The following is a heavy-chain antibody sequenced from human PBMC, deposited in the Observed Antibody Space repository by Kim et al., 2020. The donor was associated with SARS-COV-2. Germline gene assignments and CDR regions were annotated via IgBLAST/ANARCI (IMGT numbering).Heavy chain of an antibody. CDR3: ARTASTFDI. CDR1: GSSISSSSYY. CDR2: IYYSGST. J-gene: IGHJ3*02. V-gene: IGHV4-39*01. Sequence: SETLSLTCTVSGSSISSSSYYWGWIRQPPGKGLEWIGSIYYSGSTYYNPSLKSRVTISVDTSKNQFSLKLSSVTAADTAVYYCARTASTFDIWGQGTMVTVSS.